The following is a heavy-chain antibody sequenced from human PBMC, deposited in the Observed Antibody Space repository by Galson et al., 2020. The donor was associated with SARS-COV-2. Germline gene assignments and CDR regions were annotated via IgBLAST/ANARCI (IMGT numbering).Heavy chain of an antibody. D-gene: IGHD5-18*01. CDR2: LKQDGSER. V-gene: IGHV3-7*01. CDR1: GFTFSSYW. J-gene: IGHJ4*02. CDR3: ARGVRYTYAYIDY. Sequence: GGSLRLSCAASGFTFSSYWMNWVRQAPGKGLEWVANLKQDGSERYYVDSVKGRFTVSRDNAKNSLYLQMNSLRAEDTAVYYCARGVRYTYAYIDYWGQGTLVSVSS.